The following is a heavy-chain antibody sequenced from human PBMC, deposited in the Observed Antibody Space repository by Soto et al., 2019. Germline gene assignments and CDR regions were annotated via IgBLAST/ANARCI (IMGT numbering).Heavy chain of an antibody. Sequence: EVQLVESGGGLAQPGGSLRLSCEAAGFTFSIYTMNWVRQAPGKGLEWVSYISAASDTIYYADSVKGRFTISRDNAKNSLYLQMHSLRDVDTAVYYCARHYTTSRVGAWFDPWGQGTLVTVSS. D-gene: IGHD3-3*01. V-gene: IGHV3-48*02. J-gene: IGHJ5*02. CDR2: ISAASDTI. CDR3: ARHYTTSRVGAWFDP. CDR1: GFTFSIYT.